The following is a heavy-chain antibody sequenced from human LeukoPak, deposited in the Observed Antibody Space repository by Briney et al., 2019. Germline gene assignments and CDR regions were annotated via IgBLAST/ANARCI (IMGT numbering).Heavy chain of an antibody. Sequence: GGSLRLSCAASGFTFSSYEMNWVRQAPGKGLEWVSYISSSGSTIYYADSVKGRFTISRDSAKNSLYLQMNSLRAEDTAVYYCARRGITPDYWGQGTLVTVSS. CDR1: GFTFSSYE. J-gene: IGHJ4*02. CDR2: ISSSGSTI. D-gene: IGHD3-10*01. V-gene: IGHV3-48*03. CDR3: ARRGITPDY.